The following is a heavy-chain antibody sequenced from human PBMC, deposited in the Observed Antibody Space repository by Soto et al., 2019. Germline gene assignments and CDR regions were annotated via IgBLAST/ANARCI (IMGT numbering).Heavy chain of an antibody. D-gene: IGHD6-13*01. J-gene: IGHJ5*02. Sequence: PSETLSLTCAVYGGSFSGYYWSWIRQPPGKGLEWIGEINHSGSTNYNPSLKSRVTISVDTSKSQFSLKLSPVTAADTAVYYCARMYSSSWYAGGGWFDPWGQGTLVTVSS. CDR1: GGSFSGYY. V-gene: IGHV4-34*01. CDR2: INHSGST. CDR3: ARMYSSSWYAGGGWFDP.